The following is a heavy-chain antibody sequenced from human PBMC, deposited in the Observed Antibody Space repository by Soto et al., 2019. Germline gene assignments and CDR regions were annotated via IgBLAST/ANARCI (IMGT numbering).Heavy chain of an antibody. V-gene: IGHV3-15*01. CDR2: IKSKTDGGTT. Sequence: GGSLRLSCAASGFTFSNAWMSWVRQAPGKGLEWVGRIKSKTDGGTTDYAAPVKGRFTISRDDSKNTLYLQMNSLKTEDTAVYYCTTLGLYDFWSGYSYYYYYMDVWGKGTTVTVSS. D-gene: IGHD3-3*01. CDR1: GFTFSNAW. CDR3: TTLGLYDFWSGYSYYYYYMDV. J-gene: IGHJ6*03.